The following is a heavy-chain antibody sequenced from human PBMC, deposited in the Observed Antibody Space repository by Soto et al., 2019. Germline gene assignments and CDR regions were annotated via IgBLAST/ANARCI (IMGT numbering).Heavy chain of an antibody. CDR2: ISSSSSYT. J-gene: IGHJ6*02. CDR3: ARDRVSWIQLWSDYYYYGMDV. V-gene: IGHV3-11*06. CDR1: GFTFSDYY. D-gene: IGHD5-18*01. Sequence: GGSLRLSCAASGFTFSDYYMSWIRQAPGKGLEWVSYISSSSSYTNYADSVKGRFTISRDNAKNSLYLQMNSLRAEDTAVYYCARDRVSWIQLWSDYYYYGMDVWGQGTTVTVSS.